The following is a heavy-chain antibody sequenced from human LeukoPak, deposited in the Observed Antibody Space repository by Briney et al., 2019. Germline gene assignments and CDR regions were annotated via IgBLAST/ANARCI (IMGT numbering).Heavy chain of an antibody. CDR1: GFTFSSYG. V-gene: IGHV3-33*06. CDR3: AKDRSGGDYDAFDI. CDR2: IWYDGSNK. D-gene: IGHD2-21*02. J-gene: IGHJ3*02. Sequence: GRSLRLSCAASGFTFSSYGMHWVRQAPGKGLEWVAVIWYDGSNKYYADSVKGRFTISRDNSKSTLYLQMNSLRAEDAAVYYCAKDRSGGDYDAFDIWGQGTMVTVSS.